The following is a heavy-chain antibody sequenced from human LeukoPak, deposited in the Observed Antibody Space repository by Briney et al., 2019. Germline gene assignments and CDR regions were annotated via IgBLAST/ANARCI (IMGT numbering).Heavy chain of an antibody. V-gene: IGHV3-21*01. CDR3: AKDIIENPQIDY. Sequence: GGSLRLSCAASGFTFSYYNMNWVRQAPGKGLEWVSSISTSSSYICYADSVKGRFTISRDNAKNSLYLQMNSLRAEDTAVYYCAKDIIENPQIDYWGQGALVTVSS. J-gene: IGHJ4*02. CDR1: GFTFSYYN. CDR2: ISTSSSYI. D-gene: IGHD3-10*01.